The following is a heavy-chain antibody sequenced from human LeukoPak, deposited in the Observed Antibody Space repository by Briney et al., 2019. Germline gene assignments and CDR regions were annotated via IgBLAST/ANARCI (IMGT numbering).Heavy chain of an antibody. CDR1: GVSVSSGGYY. CDR2: IYHSGST. D-gene: IGHD2-21*01. CDR3: ARATFRGDAFDI. V-gene: IGHV4-30-2*01. J-gene: IGHJ3*02. Sequence: ASETLSLTCTVSGVSVSSGGYYWSWIRQPPGKGLEWIGYIYHSGSTYYNPSLKSRVTISVDRSKNQFSLKLSSVTAADTAVYYCARATFRGDAFDIWGQGTMVTVSS.